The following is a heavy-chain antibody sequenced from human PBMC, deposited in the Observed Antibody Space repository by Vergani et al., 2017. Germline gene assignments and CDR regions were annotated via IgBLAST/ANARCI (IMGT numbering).Heavy chain of an antibody. V-gene: IGHV3-21*02. Sequence: VQLVESEGGVVQPGRSLTLSCVASGFTFSSHCMHWVRQAPGKGLEWVSSISSSSSYIYYADSVKGRFTISRDNAKNSLYLQMNSLRAEDTAVYYCASGYSGYDWGGFDYWGQGTLVTVSS. CDR1: GFTFSSHC. J-gene: IGHJ4*02. D-gene: IGHD5-12*01. CDR3: ASGYSGYDWGGFDY. CDR2: ISSSSSYI.